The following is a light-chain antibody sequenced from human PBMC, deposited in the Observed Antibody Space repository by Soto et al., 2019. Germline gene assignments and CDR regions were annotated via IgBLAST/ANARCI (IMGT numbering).Light chain of an antibody. CDR1: SSDVGGYNY. CDR3: SSYAGSNNFV. Sequence: QSVLTQPPSASGSPGQSVTISCTGTSSDVGGYNYVSWYQQHPGKAPKLMIYEVTKRSSGVPDRFSGSKSGNTASLTVSGLQAEYEADYYSSSYAGSNNFVFGTGTNVTVL. V-gene: IGLV2-8*01. CDR2: EVT. J-gene: IGLJ1*01.